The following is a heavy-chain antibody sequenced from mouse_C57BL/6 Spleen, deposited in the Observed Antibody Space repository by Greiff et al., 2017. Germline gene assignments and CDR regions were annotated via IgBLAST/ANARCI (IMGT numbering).Heavy chain of an antibody. V-gene: IGHV1-62-3*01. Sequence: QVQLQQPGAELVKPGASVKLSCKASGYTFTSYWMHWVKQRPGQGLEWIGRIDPNSGGTKYNEKFKSKATLTVDKPSSTAYMQLSSLTSEDSAVYDCARDGDDGGGSFAYWGQGTPGTVSA. CDR2: IDPNSGGT. CDR1: GYTFTSYW. D-gene: IGHD2-3*01. J-gene: IGHJ3*01. CDR3: ARDGDDGGGSFAY.